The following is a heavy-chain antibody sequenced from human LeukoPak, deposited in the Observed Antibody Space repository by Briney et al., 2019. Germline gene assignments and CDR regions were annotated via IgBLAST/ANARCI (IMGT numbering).Heavy chain of an antibody. V-gene: IGHV3-21*01. CDR2: ISSSSSYI. Sequence: GGSLRLSCAASGFTFSSYSMNWVRQAPGKGLEWVSSISSSSSYIYYADSVKGRFTISRDNAKNSLYLQMNSLRAEDTAVYYCARDGPRSSRGNNWFDPWGQGTLVTVSS. CDR1: GFTFSSYS. D-gene: IGHD6-13*01. J-gene: IGHJ5*02. CDR3: ARDGPRSSRGNNWFDP.